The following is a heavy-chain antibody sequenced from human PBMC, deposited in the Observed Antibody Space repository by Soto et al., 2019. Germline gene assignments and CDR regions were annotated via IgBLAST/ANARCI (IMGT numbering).Heavy chain of an antibody. V-gene: IGHV4-34*01. CDR2: INHSGST. D-gene: IGHD4-17*01. CDR1: GGSFSGYY. J-gene: IGHJ4*02. CDR3: ARIWDYGDSDFDY. Sequence: SETPSLTCAVYGGSFSGYYWSWIRQPPGKGLEWIGEINHSGSTNYNPSLKSRVTISVDSSKNQFSLKLSSVTAADTAVYYCARIWDYGDSDFDYWGQGTLVTVSS.